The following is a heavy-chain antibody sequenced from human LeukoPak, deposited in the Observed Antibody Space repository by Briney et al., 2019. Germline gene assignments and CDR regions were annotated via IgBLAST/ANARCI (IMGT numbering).Heavy chain of an antibody. V-gene: IGHV3-30*04. D-gene: IGHD3-3*01. Sequence: PGGSLRLSCAASGFTFSSYAMHWVRQAPGKGLEWVAVISYDGSNKYYADSVKGRFTISRDNSKNTLYLQMNSLRAEDTAVYYCAKDSNYDFWSGYYYFDYWGQGTLVTVSS. CDR3: AKDSNYDFWSGYYYFDY. CDR1: GFTFSSYA. J-gene: IGHJ4*02. CDR2: ISYDGSNK.